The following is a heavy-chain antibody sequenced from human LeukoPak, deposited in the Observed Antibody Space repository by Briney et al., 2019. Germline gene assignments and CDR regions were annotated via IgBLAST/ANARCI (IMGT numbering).Heavy chain of an antibody. Sequence: SQTLSLTCTVSGGSSSSGSYYWSWIRQPAGKGLEWIGRIYTSGSTNYNPSLKSRVTISVDTSTNQFSLKLSSVTAADTAVYYCARDTSDYIDYWGQGTLVTVSS. CDR1: GGSSSSGSYY. J-gene: IGHJ4*02. D-gene: IGHD3-16*01. CDR2: IYTSGST. V-gene: IGHV4-61*02. CDR3: ARDTSDYIDY.